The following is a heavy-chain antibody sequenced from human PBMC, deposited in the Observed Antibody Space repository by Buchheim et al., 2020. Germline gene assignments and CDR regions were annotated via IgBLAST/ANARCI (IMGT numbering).Heavy chain of an antibody. CDR1: GFTFSNYS. V-gene: IGHV3-7*01. Sequence: EVQLVESGGGLAQPGGSLRLSCAASGFTFSNYSMSWVRQAPGKGLEWVSYISGDGTYVHFVDSVKGRFFISRDNARNSLYLQLNSLRVEDSAMYYCARFRIGSPICYFDYWGQGT. CDR3: ARFRIGSPICYFDY. CDR2: ISGDGTYV. D-gene: IGHD2-2*01. J-gene: IGHJ4*02.